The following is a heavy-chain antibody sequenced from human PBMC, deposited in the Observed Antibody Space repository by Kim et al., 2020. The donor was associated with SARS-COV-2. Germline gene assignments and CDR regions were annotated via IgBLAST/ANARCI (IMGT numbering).Heavy chain of an antibody. J-gene: IGHJ3*02. V-gene: IGHV1-3*01. Sequence: KFQGRVTITRDTSASTAYMELSSLRSEDTAVYYCARRSVGATPPYDAFDIWGQGTMVTVSS. CDR3: ARRSVGATPPYDAFDI. D-gene: IGHD1-26*01.